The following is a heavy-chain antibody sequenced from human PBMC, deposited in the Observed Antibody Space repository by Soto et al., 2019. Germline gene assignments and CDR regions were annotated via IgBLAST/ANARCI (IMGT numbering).Heavy chain of an antibody. CDR1: GGSISSGGYS. V-gene: IGHV4-30-2*01. CDR3: ARAFGRTVTTYYCFDY. J-gene: IGHJ4*02. CDR2: INHSGST. Sequence: LSLTCAVSGGSISSGGYSWSWIRQPPGKGLEWIGEINHSGSTNYNPSLKSRVTISVDTSKNQFSLKLSSVTAADTAVYYCARAFGRTVTTYYCFDYWGQGTLVTVSS. D-gene: IGHD4-17*01.